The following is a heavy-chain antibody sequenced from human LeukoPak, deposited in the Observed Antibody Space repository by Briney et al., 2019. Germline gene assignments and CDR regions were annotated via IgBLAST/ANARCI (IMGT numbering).Heavy chain of an antibody. CDR1: AFTFSDYC. Sequence: GGSLRLSCAASAFTFSDYCMSWIRQAPGKGLEWVSYISSGGSTIDYADSVKGRFTISRDDAKNSLYLQMNSLRAEDTAVYYCARYGQWLARDDAFDIWGQGTMVTVSS. D-gene: IGHD6-19*01. CDR2: ISSGGSTI. J-gene: IGHJ3*02. CDR3: ARYGQWLARDDAFDI. V-gene: IGHV3-11*04.